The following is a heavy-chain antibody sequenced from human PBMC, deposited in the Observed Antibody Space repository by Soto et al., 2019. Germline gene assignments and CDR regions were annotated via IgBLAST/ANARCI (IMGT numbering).Heavy chain of an antibody. CDR2: IYYSGST. D-gene: IGHD6-13*01. CDR1: GGSISSGGYY. CDR3: ARGVPEQLVRIGWFDP. V-gene: IGHV4-31*03. Sequence: PSETLSLTCTVSGGSISSGGYYWSWIRQHPGKGLEWIGYIYYSGSTYYNPSLKSRVTISVDTSKNQFSLKLSSVTAADTAVYYCARGVPEQLVRIGWFDPWGQGTLVTVSS. J-gene: IGHJ5*02.